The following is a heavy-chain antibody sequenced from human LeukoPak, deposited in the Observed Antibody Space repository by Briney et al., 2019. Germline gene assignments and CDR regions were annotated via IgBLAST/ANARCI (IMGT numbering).Heavy chain of an antibody. D-gene: IGHD5-18*01. V-gene: IGHV1-69*13. CDR2: IIPIFGTA. J-gene: IGHJ3*02. CDR3: ARDAPSETALVSAFDI. CDR1: GGTFYSDA. Sequence: SVKVSCKASGGTFYSDALSWVRQAHGEGRDWMGGIIPIFGTANYAQRFQGRLTITADVSTRTAYMELTSLRYEDTAVYFCARDAPSETALVSAFDIWGQGTMVTISS.